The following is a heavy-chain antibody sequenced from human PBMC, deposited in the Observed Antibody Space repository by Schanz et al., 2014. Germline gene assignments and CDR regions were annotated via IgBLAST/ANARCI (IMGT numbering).Heavy chain of an antibody. D-gene: IGHD3-22*01. CDR2: ISYDGSHK. CDR1: GFTFSNFG. Sequence: VQLVESGGGLVQPGGSLRLSCAASGFTFSNFGLHWVRQAPGKGLNWVAVISYDGSHKDYADSVKGRFTISRDNSKNTLYLQMNSLRAEDTAVYYCARVWKDQYIVVRSGWSDGMDVWGQGTAVTVSS. V-gene: IGHV3-30*03. J-gene: IGHJ6*02. CDR3: ARVWKDQYIVVRSGWSDGMDV.